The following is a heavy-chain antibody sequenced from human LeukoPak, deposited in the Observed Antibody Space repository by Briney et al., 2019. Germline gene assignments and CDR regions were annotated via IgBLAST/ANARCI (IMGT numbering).Heavy chain of an antibody. Sequence: ASVKVSCKASGYTFTSYDINWVRQATGQGLEWMGWMNPNSGNTGYAQKFQGRVTMTRNTSISTAYMELSSLRSEDTAVYYCARVSRGYFTMVRGSLGYWGQGTLVTVSS. J-gene: IGHJ4*02. V-gene: IGHV1-8*01. D-gene: IGHD3-10*01. CDR1: GYTFTSYD. CDR3: ARVSRGYFTMVRGSLGY. CDR2: MNPNSGNT.